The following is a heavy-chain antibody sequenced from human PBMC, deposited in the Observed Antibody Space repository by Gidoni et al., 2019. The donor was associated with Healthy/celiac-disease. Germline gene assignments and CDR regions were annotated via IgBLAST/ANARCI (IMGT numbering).Heavy chain of an antibody. CDR2: IYHSGST. CDR3: TGNWFDP. V-gene: IGHV4-38-2*01. CDR1: GYSISSGYY. Sequence: QVQLQESGPGLVKPSETLSLTCAVSGYSISSGYYWGWIRQPPGKGLEWIGSIYHSGSTYYNPSLKSRVTISVDTSKNQFSLKLSSVTAADTAVYYCTGNWFDPWGQGTLVTVSS. J-gene: IGHJ5*02.